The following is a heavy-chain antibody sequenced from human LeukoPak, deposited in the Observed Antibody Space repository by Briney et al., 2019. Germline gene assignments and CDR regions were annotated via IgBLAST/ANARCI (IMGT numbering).Heavy chain of an antibody. CDR1: GFTFSTYW. CDR3: ARDKVSGAWTGSLFDY. V-gene: IGHV3-7*01. Sequence: GGALRLSCTTSGFTFSTYWMSWVRQAPGKGLEWVAHIKEDGSQKNYGASVKARISISRNNAKNSVYLQMNSLTAEDTAVYYCARDKVSGAWTGSLFDYWGQGSLVTVSS. D-gene: IGHD1-1*01. CDR2: IKEDGSQK. J-gene: IGHJ4*02.